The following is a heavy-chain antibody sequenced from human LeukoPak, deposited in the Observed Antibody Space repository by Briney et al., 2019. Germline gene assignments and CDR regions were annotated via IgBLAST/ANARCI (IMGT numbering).Heavy chain of an antibody. D-gene: IGHD3-22*01. CDR3: ARSFGYYDSSGYYYGPYYFDY. V-gene: IGHV1-46*01. CDR1: GYTFTSYY. CDR2: INPSGGST. Sequence: ASVKVSCKASGYTFTSYYMHWVRQAPGQGLEWMGIINPSGGSTSYAQKFQGRVTMTRDMSTSTVYMELSSLRSEDTAVYYCARSFGYYDSSGYYYGPYYFDYWGQGTLVTVSS. J-gene: IGHJ4*02.